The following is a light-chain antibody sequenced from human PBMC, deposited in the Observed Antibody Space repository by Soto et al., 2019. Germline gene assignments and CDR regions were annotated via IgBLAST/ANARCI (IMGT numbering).Light chain of an antibody. V-gene: IGKV3-20*01. Sequence: EIVLTQSPGTLPLSPGERATLSCRASQSVSNNYLAWYQQKPGQAPRLLIYGTSTWATGIPDRFSGSGSGTDFTLTISRLEPEDVAVYFCQQYGSSPWTFGQGTKVEIK. CDR3: QQYGSSPWT. CDR1: QSVSNNY. CDR2: GTS. J-gene: IGKJ1*01.